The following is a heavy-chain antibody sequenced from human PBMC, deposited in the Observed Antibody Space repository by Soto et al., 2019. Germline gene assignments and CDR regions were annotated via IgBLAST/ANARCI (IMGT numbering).Heavy chain of an antibody. V-gene: IGHV4-31*03. CDR3: ARLSSLYYNSDYGGYYFDY. J-gene: IGHJ4*02. D-gene: IGHD3-10*01. Sequence: QVQLQESGPGLVKPSQTLSLTCTVSGGSIRGGDYYWSXIRQHPGKGLEWIGYIFYSGNSFYNPSLKSGVTISVDTSKNQFSLQLSSVTAADTAIYYCARLSSLYYNSDYGGYYFDYWGQGTLVSVSS. CDR2: IFYSGNS. CDR1: GGSIRGGDYY.